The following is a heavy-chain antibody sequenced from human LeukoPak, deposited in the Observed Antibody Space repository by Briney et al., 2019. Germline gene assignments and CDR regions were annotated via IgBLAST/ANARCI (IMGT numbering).Heavy chain of an antibody. V-gene: IGHV1-2*02. CDR1: GYTFTGYH. CDR2: INPNSGGT. CDR3: ARDLFSSSSGGWFDP. Sequence: ASLRVSCKASGYTFTGYHMHWVREAPGEGLEWMGWINPNSGGTNYAQTFQGRLTMTRDTAIRTAYMELSRLRSDDTAVYYCARDLFSSSSGGWFDPWGEGTLVTVSS. D-gene: IGHD6-6*01. J-gene: IGHJ5*02.